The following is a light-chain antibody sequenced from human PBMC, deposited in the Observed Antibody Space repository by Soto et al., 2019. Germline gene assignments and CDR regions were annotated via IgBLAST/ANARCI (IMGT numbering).Light chain of an antibody. CDR1: SGHSSYI. Sequence: QPVLAQSSSASASLGSSVKLTCTLSSGHSSYIIAWHQQQPGKAPRYLMNLETSGSYNKGSGVPDRFSGSSSGADRYLTISNLQFEDEADYYCETWDSNSWVFGGGTKVTVL. CDR2: LETSGSY. CDR3: ETWDSNSWV. V-gene: IGLV4-60*02. J-gene: IGLJ3*02.